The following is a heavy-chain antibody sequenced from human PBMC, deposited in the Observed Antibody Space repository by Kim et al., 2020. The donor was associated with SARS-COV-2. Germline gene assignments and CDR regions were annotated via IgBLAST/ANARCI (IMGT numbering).Heavy chain of an antibody. Sequence: ASVKVSCKVSGCTLTELSMHWVRQAPGKGLEWMGGFDPEDGETIYAQKFQGRVTITEDTSTDTAYMELSSLSSEATAVYYCATDPSMVRGVWVGFDPRGQ. D-gene: IGHD3-10*01. J-gene: IGHJ5*02. CDR3: ATDPSMVRGVWVGFDP. V-gene: IGHV1-24*01. CDR2: FDPEDGET. CDR1: GCTLTELS.